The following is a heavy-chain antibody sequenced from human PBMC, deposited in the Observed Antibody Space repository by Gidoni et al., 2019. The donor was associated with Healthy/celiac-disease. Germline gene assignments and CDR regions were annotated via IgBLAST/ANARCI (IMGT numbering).Heavy chain of an antibody. D-gene: IGHD1-26*01. CDR2: INPTGGST. CDR1: GYTFTRYY. J-gene: IGHJ4*02. CDR3: ARDTYSWSYYPDY. Sequence: QVHLVQSGAEVKKPGASVKVSCKASGYTFTRYYMHWVLQPPGQGLELMEIINPTGGSTSYAQKFQGRVTMTRDTSTSTFYMELSSLRSEDTAVYYCARDTYSWSYYPDYWGQGTLVTVSS. V-gene: IGHV1-46*01.